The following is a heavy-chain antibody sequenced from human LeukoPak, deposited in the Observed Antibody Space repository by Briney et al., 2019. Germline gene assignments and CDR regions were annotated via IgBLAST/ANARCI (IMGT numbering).Heavy chain of an antibody. V-gene: IGHV3-33*08. CDR2: IWYDGSNK. CDR3: ARDYSSGYYLTVLDY. Sequence: GGSLRLSCAASGFTFSSYAMQWVRQAPGKGLEWVAVIWYDGSNKYYADSVKGRFTISRDNSKNTLYLQMNSLRAEDTAVYYCARDYSSGYYLTVLDYWGQGTLVTVSS. J-gene: IGHJ4*02. CDR1: GFTFSSYA. D-gene: IGHD3-22*01.